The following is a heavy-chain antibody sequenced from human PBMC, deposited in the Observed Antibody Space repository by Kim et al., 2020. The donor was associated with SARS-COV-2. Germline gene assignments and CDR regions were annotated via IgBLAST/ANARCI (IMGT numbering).Heavy chain of an antibody. V-gene: IGHV4-34*01. Sequence: SETLSLTCAVYGGSFSGYYWSWIRQPPGKGLEWIGEINHSGSTNYNPSLKSRVTISVDTSKNQFSLKLSSVTAADTAVYYCARESWATVTQFYYYYYGMDVWGQGTTVTVSS. J-gene: IGHJ6*01. CDR1: GGSFSGYY. CDR2: INHSGST. D-gene: IGHD4-17*01. CDR3: ARESWATVTQFYYYYYGMDV.